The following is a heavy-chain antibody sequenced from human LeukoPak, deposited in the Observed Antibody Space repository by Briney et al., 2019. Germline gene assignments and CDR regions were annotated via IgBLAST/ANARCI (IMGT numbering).Heavy chain of an antibody. Sequence: SETLSLTCAVYGGSFSGYYWSWIRQPPGKGLEWIGEINHSGSTNYNPSLKSRVTISVDTSKNQFSLKLSSVTAADTAVYYCARGRSGPDYWGQGTLVAVSS. J-gene: IGHJ4*02. CDR1: GGSFSGYY. D-gene: IGHD2-8*02. CDR2: INHSGST. CDR3: ARGRSGPDY. V-gene: IGHV4-34*01.